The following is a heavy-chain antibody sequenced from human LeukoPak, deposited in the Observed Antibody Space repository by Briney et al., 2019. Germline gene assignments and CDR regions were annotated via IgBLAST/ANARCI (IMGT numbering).Heavy chain of an antibody. CDR3: ARESSSWYETIDY. CDR1: GFTFSSYW. CDR2: INSDGSST. J-gene: IGHJ4*02. D-gene: IGHD6-13*01. V-gene: IGHV3-74*01. Sequence: GGSLRLSCAASGFTFSSYWMHWVHQAPGKGLVWVSRINSDGSSTSYADSVKGRFTISRDSAKNTLYLQMNSLRAEDTAVYYCARESSSWYETIDYWGQGTLVTVSS.